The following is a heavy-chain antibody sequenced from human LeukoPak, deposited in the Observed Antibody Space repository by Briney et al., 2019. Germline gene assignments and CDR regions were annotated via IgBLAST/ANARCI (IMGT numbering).Heavy chain of an antibody. D-gene: IGHD6-25*01. CDR2: ISGSGGSI. V-gene: IGHV3-23*01. J-gene: IGHJ5*02. Sequence: GGSLRLSCAASGFTFSTYAMSWVRQAPGKGLEWVSVISGSGGSIYYADSVKGQFTISRDNSKNTLYLQMNTLRAEDTAVNYCAKDAPMRPFGPWGQGTLVTVSS. CDR3: AKDAPMRPFGP. CDR1: GFTFSTYA.